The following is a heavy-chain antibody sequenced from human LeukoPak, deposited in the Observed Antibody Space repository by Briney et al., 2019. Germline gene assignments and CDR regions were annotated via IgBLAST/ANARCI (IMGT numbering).Heavy chain of an antibody. CDR3: ARHFNGGYIVFDY. V-gene: IGHV4-59*08. CDR1: GGSISSYY. CDR2: IYYSGST. D-gene: IGHD4-17*01. Sequence: SETLSLTCTVSGGSISSYYWSWIRQPPGKGLEWIGYIYYSGSTNYNPSLKSRLTISVDTSKNQFSLKLSSVTAADTAIYYCARHFNGGYIVFDYWGQGTLVTVSS. J-gene: IGHJ4*02.